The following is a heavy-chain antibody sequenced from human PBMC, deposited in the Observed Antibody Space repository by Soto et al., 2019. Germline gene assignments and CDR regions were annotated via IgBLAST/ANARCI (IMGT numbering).Heavy chain of an antibody. Sequence: AAVKGSCKESGYTFTGYYMHWVRQAPGQGLQWMGWINTNSGGTNYAQKFQGRVTMTRDTSISTAYMELSRLRSDDTAVYYCARPKRITGTDSWGQATLVTVSS. J-gene: IGHJ4*02. CDR2: INTNSGGT. CDR3: ARPKRITGTDS. CDR1: GYTFTGYY. V-gene: IGHV1-2*02. D-gene: IGHD1-20*01.